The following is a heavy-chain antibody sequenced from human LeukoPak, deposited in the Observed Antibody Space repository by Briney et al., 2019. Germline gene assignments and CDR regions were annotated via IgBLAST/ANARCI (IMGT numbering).Heavy chain of an antibody. D-gene: IGHD2-21*01. CDR2: IYYSGST. CDR3: AREGRYCGGDCYGFGWFDP. CDR1: GGSISSGDYY. J-gene: IGHJ5*02. V-gene: IGHV4-30-4*08. Sequence: SETLSLTCTVSGGSISSGDYYWGWIRQHPGKGLEWIGYIYYSGSTYYNPSLKSRVTISVDTSKNQFSLKLSSVTAADTAVYYCAREGRYCGGDCYGFGWFDPWGQGTLVTVSS.